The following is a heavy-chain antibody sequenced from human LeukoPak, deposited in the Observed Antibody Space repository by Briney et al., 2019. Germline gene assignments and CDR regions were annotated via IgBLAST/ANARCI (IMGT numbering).Heavy chain of an antibody. CDR1: GGTFSSYA. CDR3: ASGYRSGWYGGDY. Sequence: ASVKASCKASGGTFSSYAISWVRQAPGQGLEWMGGIIPIFGTANYAQKFQGRVTITADESTSTAYMELSSLRSEDTAVYYCASGYRSGWYGGDYWGQGTLVTVSS. D-gene: IGHD6-19*01. V-gene: IGHV1-69*13. CDR2: IIPIFGTA. J-gene: IGHJ4*02.